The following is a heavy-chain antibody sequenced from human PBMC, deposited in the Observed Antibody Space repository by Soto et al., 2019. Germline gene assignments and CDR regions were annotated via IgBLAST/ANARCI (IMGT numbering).Heavy chain of an antibody. CDR3: ARGGTYYYGSGSLNWFDP. J-gene: IGHJ5*02. CDR2: IYYGGST. Sequence: SETLSLTCTVSGGSISSGDYYWSWIRQPPGKGLEWIGYIYYGGSTYYNPSLKSRVTISVDTSKNQFSLKLSSVTAADTAVYYCARGGTYYYGSGSLNWFDPWGQGTLVTVSS. V-gene: IGHV4-30-4*01. CDR1: GGSISSGDYY. D-gene: IGHD3-10*01.